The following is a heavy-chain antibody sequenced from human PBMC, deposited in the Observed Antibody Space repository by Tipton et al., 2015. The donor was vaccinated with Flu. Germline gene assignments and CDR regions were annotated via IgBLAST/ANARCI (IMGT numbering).Heavy chain of an antibody. J-gene: IGHJ4*02. CDR3: ARRGGNIVVSPLDY. Sequence: LRLSCNVFGVSSSRHYWDWIRQSPGKGLEWIGSIYYSGSTQYNPSLKSRVTISVDTSKNQFSLKLSSVTAADTAVYYCARRGGNIVVSPLDYWGQGTLVTVSS. CDR2: IYYSGST. D-gene: IGHD3-22*01. V-gene: IGHV4-39*01. CDR1: GVSSSRHY.